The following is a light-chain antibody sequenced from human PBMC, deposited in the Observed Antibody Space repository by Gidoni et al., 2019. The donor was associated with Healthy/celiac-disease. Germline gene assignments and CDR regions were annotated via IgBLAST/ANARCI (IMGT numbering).Light chain of an antibody. Sequence: EIVMTQSPATLFLSPGETVTLSCRASQSVGSNLAWYQQKPGQAPRLLMYGASARATGIPARFSGSGSGTEFTLTISSLQSGDFAVYFCQQYSNWRTFGQGTKVEIK. CDR1: QSVGSN. CDR3: QQYSNWRT. J-gene: IGKJ1*01. V-gene: IGKV3-15*01. CDR2: GAS.